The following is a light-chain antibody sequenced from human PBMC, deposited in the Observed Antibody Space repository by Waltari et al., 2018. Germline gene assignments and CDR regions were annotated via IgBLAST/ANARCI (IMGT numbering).Light chain of an antibody. J-gene: IGKJ1*01. Sequence: ETVLTQSPGTLSLSPGERATLSCKASDSVGIYLAWYQQKPGQAPRLLIYHASKRATGIPYRCSGSGSGTDFSLTISRLEPEDFAVYYCQKYVSLPATFGQGTRVEI. CDR2: HAS. CDR3: QKYVSLPAT. V-gene: IGKV3-20*01. CDR1: DSVGIY.